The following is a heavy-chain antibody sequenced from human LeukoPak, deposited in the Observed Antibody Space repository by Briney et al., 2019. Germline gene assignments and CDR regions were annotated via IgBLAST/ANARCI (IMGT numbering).Heavy chain of an antibody. CDR3: TRDLGVDTTMIFFDY. J-gene: IGHJ4*02. CDR1: GYTFTDFG. CDR2: ISAYNGDT. Sequence: ASVKVSCKASGYTFTDFGISWVRQAPGHGLEWMGWISAYNGDTNYAQKLQGRVTMTTDTSTSTAYMEVRSLRSDDTAMYYCTRDLGVDTTMIFFDYWGQGSLVTVSS. D-gene: IGHD5-18*01. V-gene: IGHV1-18*01.